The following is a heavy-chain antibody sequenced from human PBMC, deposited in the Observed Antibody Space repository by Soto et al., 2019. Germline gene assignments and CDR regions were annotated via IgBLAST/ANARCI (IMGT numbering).Heavy chain of an antibody. CDR1: GYTFSNYG. CDR3: ASGNFDFWSGYTIEY. V-gene: IGHV1-18*04. Sequence: EASVKVSCKSSGYTFSNYGIYWLRQAPGQGLEWLGWVSTYNGDTNYAQKFHDRVTMTTHTSTNTASMELRSLKSDDTAVYYCASGNFDFWSGYTIEYWGQGMAVTVSS. CDR2: VSTYNGDT. D-gene: IGHD3-3*01. J-gene: IGHJ4*02.